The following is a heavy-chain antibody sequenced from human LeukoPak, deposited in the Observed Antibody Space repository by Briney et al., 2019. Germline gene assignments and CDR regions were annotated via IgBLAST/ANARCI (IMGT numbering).Heavy chain of an antibody. CDR1: GGSISSYY. CDR3: ARDRNYYDSSGYPWAFDI. V-gene: IGHV4-59*01. D-gene: IGHD3-22*01. J-gene: IGHJ3*02. CDR2: IYYSGST. Sequence: NPSETLSLTCTVSGGSISSYYWSWIRQPPGKGLEWIGYIYYSGSTNYNPSLKSRVTISVDTSKNQFSLKLSSVTAADTAVYYCARDRNYYDSSGYPWAFDIWGQGTMVTVSS.